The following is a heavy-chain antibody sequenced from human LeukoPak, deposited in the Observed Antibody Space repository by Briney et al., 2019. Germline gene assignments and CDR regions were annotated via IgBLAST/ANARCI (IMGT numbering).Heavy chain of an antibody. J-gene: IGHJ3*01. Sequence: GGSLRLSCAASGFTFSSYSMNWVRQAPGKGLEWVSSISSSSSYIYYADSVKGRFTISRDNAKNSLYLQMNSLRPEGTAIYYCASEINWGSGAFDVWGQGTIVTVSS. CDR2: ISSSSSYI. V-gene: IGHV3-21*01. D-gene: IGHD7-27*01. CDR3: ASEINWGSGAFDV. CDR1: GFTFSSYS.